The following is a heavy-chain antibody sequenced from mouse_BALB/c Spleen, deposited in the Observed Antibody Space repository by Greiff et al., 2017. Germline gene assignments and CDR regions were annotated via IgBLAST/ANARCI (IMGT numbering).Heavy chain of an antibody. D-gene: IGHD1-2*01. J-gene: IGHJ3*01. CDR1: GFSLTSYG. CDR3: ARDNYGDGAWFAY. Sequence: VQLVESGPGLVAPSQSLSITCTVSGFSLTSYGVHWVRQPPGKGLEWLGVIWAGGSTNYNSALMSRLSISKDNSKSQVFLKMNSLQTDDTAMYYCARDNYGDGAWFAYWGQGTLVTVSA. V-gene: IGHV2-9*02. CDR2: IWAGGST.